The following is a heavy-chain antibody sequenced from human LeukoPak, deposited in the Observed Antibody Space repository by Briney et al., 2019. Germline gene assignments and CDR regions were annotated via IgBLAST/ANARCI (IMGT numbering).Heavy chain of an antibody. D-gene: IGHD3-22*01. J-gene: IGHJ4*02. CDR3: ARDYYYDSSGYYYYNDY. CDR2: ISAYNGNT. V-gene: IGHV1-18*01. CDR1: GYTFTSYG. Sequence: ASVKVSCKASGYTFTSYGISWVRQAPGQGLEWMGWISAYNGNTNYAQKLQGRVTMTTDTSTSTAYMELRSLRSDDTAVYYCARDYYYDSSGYYYYNDYWGQGTLVTVSS.